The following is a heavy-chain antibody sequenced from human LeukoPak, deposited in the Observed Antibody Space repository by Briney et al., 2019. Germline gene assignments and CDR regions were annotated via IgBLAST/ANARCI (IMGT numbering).Heavy chain of an antibody. J-gene: IGHJ4*02. D-gene: IGHD3-22*01. CDR2: IYYSGST. CDR1: GGSISSYY. V-gene: IGHV4-59*01. Sequence: SETLSLTCTVSGGSISSYYWSWIRQPPGKGLEWIGYIYYSGSTNYNPSLKSRVTISGDTSKNQFSLKLTSVTAADTAVYYCARWYYDSSGFDYWGQGTLVTVSS. CDR3: ARWYYDSSGFDY.